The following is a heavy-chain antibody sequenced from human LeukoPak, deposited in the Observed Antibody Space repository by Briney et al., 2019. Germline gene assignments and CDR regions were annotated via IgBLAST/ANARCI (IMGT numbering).Heavy chain of an antibody. CDR2: IFYSGIT. J-gene: IGHJ4*02. V-gene: IGHV4-59*01. CDR1: GGSISSYY. CDR3: ARGLGGAAPSYDF. Sequence: SETLSLTCTVSGGSISSYYWSWIRQTPGKGLEWIGYIFYSGITKHNSSLMSRVTISVDTSKNQFSLNLRSVTAADTAVYYCARGLGGAAPSYDFWGQGTLVTVSS. D-gene: IGHD3-16*01.